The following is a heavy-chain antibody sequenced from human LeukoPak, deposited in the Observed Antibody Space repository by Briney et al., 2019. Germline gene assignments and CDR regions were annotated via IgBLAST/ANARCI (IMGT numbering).Heavy chain of an antibody. CDR1: GFTFGNYA. J-gene: IGHJ4*02. Sequence: GGSLRLSCEASGFTFGNYAMNWVRQAPGKGLEWVSTISGTGSSTYYADSAKGRFTNSRDDSKNTLFLQMNSLRAEDTAVYFCAKVKWKLIGYFDYWGQGTLVTVSS. CDR3: AKVKWKLIGYFDY. CDR2: ISGTGSST. D-gene: IGHD1-20*01. V-gene: IGHV3-23*01.